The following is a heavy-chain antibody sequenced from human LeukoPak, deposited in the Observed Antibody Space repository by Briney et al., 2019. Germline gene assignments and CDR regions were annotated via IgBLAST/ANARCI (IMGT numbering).Heavy chain of an antibody. CDR1: GFTVSSNY. V-gene: IGHV3-53*01. J-gene: IGHJ4*02. CDR3: ARVAPCGNARFDY. Sequence: GGSLRLSCAASGFTVSSNYMSWVRQAPGKGLEWVSVIYSGGSTYYADSVKGRFTISRDNSKNTLYLQMNSLRAEDTAVYYCARVAPCGNARFDYWGQGTLVTVSS. D-gene: IGHD1-26*01. CDR2: IYSGGST.